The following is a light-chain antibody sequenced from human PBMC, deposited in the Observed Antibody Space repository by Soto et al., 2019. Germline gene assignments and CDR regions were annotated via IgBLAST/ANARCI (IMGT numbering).Light chain of an antibody. J-gene: IGKJ1*01. CDR3: QQYYTTPRT. CDR1: QSVLYNSNNKNY. V-gene: IGKV4-1*01. CDR2: WAS. Sequence: DIVMTQSPDSLAVSLGERATINCKSSQSVLYNSNNKNYLAWYQQKPGQPPKLLIYWASTRESGVPDRFSGSGSGTDFTLTISSLQAEDVAIYYCQQYYTTPRTFGQGIKVEIK.